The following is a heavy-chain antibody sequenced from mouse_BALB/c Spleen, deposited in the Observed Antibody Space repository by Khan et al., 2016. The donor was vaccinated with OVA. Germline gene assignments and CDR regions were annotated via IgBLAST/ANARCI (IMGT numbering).Heavy chain of an antibody. CDR3: ARNYEYDEGLAY. CDR1: GFSLTTYG. Sequence: VQLQESGPGLVQPSQSLSITCTVSGFSLTTYGVHWVRQSPGKGLEWLGVIWSGGITDYNAPFISRLSISKDNSKSQVFFKMNSLQANDTAIYYCARNYEYDEGLAYWGQGTLVTVSA. J-gene: IGHJ3*01. V-gene: IGHV2-2*02. CDR2: IWSGGIT. D-gene: IGHD2-4*01.